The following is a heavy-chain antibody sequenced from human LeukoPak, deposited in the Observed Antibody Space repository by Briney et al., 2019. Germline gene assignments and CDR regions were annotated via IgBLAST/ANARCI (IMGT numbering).Heavy chain of an antibody. D-gene: IGHD6-13*01. CDR1: GGTFSSYA. V-gene: IGHV1-69*04. CDR3: ARKAPGIAAAGTGFDY. J-gene: IGHJ4*02. Sequence: ASVKVSCKASGGTFSSYAISWVRQAPGQGLEWMGRIIPILGIANYAQKFQGRVTITADKSTSTAYMELSSLRSEDTAVYYCARKAPGIAAAGTGFDYWGQGTLVTVSS. CDR2: IIPILGIA.